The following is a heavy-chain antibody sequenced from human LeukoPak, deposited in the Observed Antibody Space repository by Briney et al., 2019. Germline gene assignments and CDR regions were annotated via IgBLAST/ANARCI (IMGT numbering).Heavy chain of an antibody. J-gene: IGHJ4*02. Sequence: GGSVRLSCAASGYTFNSFSINWVPQAPGKGLEWVSSISVRSNYIYYADSVRGRFSISRDDARNSLYLQMDNLRGDDTAVYYCARLRRNSDSSGYYYYYDYWGQGTLVTVSS. CDR3: ARLRRNSDSSGYYYYYDY. CDR1: GYTFNSFS. CDR2: ISVRSNYI. V-gene: IGHV3-21*01. D-gene: IGHD3-22*01.